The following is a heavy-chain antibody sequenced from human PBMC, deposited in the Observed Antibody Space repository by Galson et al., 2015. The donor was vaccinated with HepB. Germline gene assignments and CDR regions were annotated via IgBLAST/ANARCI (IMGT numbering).Heavy chain of an antibody. CDR3: AKDREDGYSYGHVFDY. CDR2: ISGSGNSI. Sequence: SLRLSCAASGFTFSSYAMSWVRQAPGKGLEWVSVISGSGNSIYYADSVKGRSTISRDKSKNTLYLQMHSLRAEDTAVYYCAKDREDGYSYGHVFDYWGQGTLVTVSS. J-gene: IGHJ4*02. D-gene: IGHD5-18*01. V-gene: IGHV3-23*01. CDR1: GFTFSSYA.